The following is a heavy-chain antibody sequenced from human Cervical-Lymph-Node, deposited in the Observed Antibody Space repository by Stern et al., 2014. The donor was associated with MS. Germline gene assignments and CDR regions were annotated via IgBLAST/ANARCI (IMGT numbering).Heavy chain of an antibody. CDR1: GFTFSSHA. D-gene: IGHD4-17*01. CDR2: ISGCGGST. CDR3: AKSTVTSLSDY. J-gene: IGHJ4*02. Sequence: EVQLEESGGGLVQPGGSLRLACAASGFTFSSHAMSWVRQAPGKGLEGVSAISGCGGSTYYADSVKGRFTISRDNSKNTLYLQMNSLRAEDTAVYYCAKSTVTSLSDYWGQGTLVTVSS. V-gene: IGHV3-23*04.